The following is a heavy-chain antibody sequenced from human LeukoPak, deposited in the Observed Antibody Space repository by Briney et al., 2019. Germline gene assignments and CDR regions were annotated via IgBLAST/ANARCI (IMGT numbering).Heavy chain of an antibody. CDR1: GGSISSYY. J-gene: IGHJ4*02. CDR2: IYYTGST. V-gene: IGHV4-59*01. Sequence: SETLSLTCTASGGSISSYYWSWIRQPPGKGLEWIGHIYYTGSTNYNPSLKSRVTISVDTSKNQFSLKLSSVTAADTAVYYCARGSGFYGYWGQGTLVTVSS. D-gene: IGHD6-19*01. CDR3: ARGSGFYGY.